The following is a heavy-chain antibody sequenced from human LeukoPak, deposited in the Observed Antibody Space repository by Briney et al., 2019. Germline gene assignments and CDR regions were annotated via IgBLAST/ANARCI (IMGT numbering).Heavy chain of an antibody. V-gene: IGHV3-74*01. Sequence: PGGSLRLSCAASGFTFSRYWMHWVRQAPGKGRVWVSRINSDGRSTSYADSVKGRFTISRDNAKNTLYLQMNSLRAEDTAVYYCARSAQLNRPVGVVVVVPDYWGQGTLVTVSS. J-gene: IGHJ4*02. D-gene: IGHD2-15*01. CDR1: GFTFSRYW. CDR3: ARSAQLNRPVGVVVVVPDY. CDR2: INSDGRST.